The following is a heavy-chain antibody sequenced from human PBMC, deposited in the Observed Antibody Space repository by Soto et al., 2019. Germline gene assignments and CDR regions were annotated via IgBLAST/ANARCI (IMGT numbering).Heavy chain of an antibody. J-gene: IGHJ4*02. CDR2: ISGGSSVT. Sequence: EVHLLESGGGLVQRGGSLRLSCTASGFTFSDYAMAWVRQAPGKGLEWVSTISGGSSVTYYGDSVKGRFTISRDNAKKTLFLQLNRLSAEDTATFYCATVLSKNYYYPFDFWGQGTQVTVSS. CDR1: GFTFSDYA. CDR3: ATVLSKNYYYPFDF. V-gene: IGHV3-23*01. D-gene: IGHD3-10*01.